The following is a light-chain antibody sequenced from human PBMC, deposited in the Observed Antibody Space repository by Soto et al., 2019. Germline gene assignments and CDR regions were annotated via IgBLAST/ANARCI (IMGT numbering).Light chain of an antibody. Sequence: QSVLTQPPSASGTPVQRVVISCSGSRSNIGSNSVNWYQQLPGTAPKLLICKNSLRPSGVPDRFSGSKSGTSASLAISGLQSEDEADYYCATWDASLNGPVFGGGTKLTVL. V-gene: IGLV1-44*01. CDR2: KNS. CDR1: RSNIGSNS. CDR3: ATWDASLNGPV. J-gene: IGLJ2*01.